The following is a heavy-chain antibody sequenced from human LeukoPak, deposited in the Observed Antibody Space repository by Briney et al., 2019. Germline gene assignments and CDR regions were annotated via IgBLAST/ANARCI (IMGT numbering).Heavy chain of an antibody. CDR2: INHSGST. Sequence: SETLSLTCAVYGGSFSGYYWSWIRQPPGKGLEWIGEINHSGSTNYNPSLKSRVTISVDTSKNQFSLKLSSVTAADTAVYYCARGDGAYYYGSGSYISPRNLVCWGQGTLVTVSS. V-gene: IGHV4-34*01. J-gene: IGHJ4*02. CDR3: ARGDGAYYYGSGSYISPRNLVC. CDR1: GGSFSGYY. D-gene: IGHD3-10*01.